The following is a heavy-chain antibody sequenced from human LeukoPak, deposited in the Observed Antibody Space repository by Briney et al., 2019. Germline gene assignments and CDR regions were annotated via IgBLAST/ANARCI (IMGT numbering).Heavy chain of an antibody. CDR1: GYTFTGYY. V-gene: IGHV1-2*02. Sequence: ASVKVSCKASGYTFTGYYMHWVRQAPGQGLEWVGWINPNSGGTNYAQKFQGRVTMTRDTSISTAYMELSRLRSDDTAVYYCARGDIVVVPAALNSWSDAWGQGTLVTVFS. D-gene: IGHD2-2*01. CDR2: INPNSGGT. J-gene: IGHJ5*02. CDR3: ARGDIVVVPAALNSWSDA.